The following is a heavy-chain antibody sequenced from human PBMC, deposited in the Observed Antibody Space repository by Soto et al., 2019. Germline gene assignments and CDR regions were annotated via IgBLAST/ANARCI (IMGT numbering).Heavy chain of an antibody. Sequence: QVQLVESGGGVVQPGRSLRLSCAASGFTFSSYAIHWVRQGPGKGLEWVAVIWYDGISKYYADSVEGRLTVSRDNSNNTVYVQMNSLRAEDTAVYYCARASYPTVTQGWWYFDLWGRGTLVTVSS. V-gene: IGHV3-33*01. J-gene: IGHJ2*01. CDR3: ARASYPTVTQGWWYFDL. D-gene: IGHD4-17*01. CDR2: IWYDGISK. CDR1: GFTFSSYA.